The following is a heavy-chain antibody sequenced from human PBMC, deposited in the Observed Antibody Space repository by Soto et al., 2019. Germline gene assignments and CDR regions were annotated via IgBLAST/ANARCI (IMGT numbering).Heavy chain of an antibody. CDR3: ARYIYGQGFQA. CDR2: MRANSGDT. V-gene: IGHV1-8*01. CDR1: GDIFTNFD. Sequence: QVQLVQPGAEVRKPGASVKVSCKASGDIFTNFDFNWVRQATGQGLEWIGWMRANSGDTGHDQKFQGRVRMTRGTSMSTAYMALSSLRAEDTAVYYCARYIYGQGFQAWGQGTLVFVSS. D-gene: IGHD3-3*02. J-gene: IGHJ5*02.